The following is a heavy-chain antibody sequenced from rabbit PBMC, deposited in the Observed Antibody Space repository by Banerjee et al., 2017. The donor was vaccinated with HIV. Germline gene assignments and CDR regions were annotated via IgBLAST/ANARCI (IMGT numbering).Heavy chain of an antibody. CDR1: GFSFSSYYY. Sequence: QSLEESGGDLVKPGASLTLTCTASGFSFSSYYYMCWVRQAPGKGLEWIGCIGTGDGSTYYASWAKGRFTISKTSSTTVTLQMTSLTAADTATYFCARDAAGNDYTRMNLWGPGTLVTVS. CDR2: IGTGDGST. J-gene: IGHJ4*01. V-gene: IGHV1S40*01. D-gene: IGHD8-1*01. CDR3: ARDAAGNDYTRMNL.